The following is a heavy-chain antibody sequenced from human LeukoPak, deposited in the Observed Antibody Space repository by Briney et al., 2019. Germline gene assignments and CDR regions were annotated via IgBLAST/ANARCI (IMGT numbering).Heavy chain of an antibody. CDR3: ARGGHCSTTSCSNYDGMDV. V-gene: IGHV3-30-3*01. D-gene: IGHD2-2*01. CDR1: GFTFSSYA. J-gene: IGHJ6*02. CDR2: ISYDGSNK. Sequence: GGSLRLSCAASGFTFSSYAMHWVRQAPGKGLEWVAVISYDGSNKYYADSVKGRFTISRDNSKNTLYLQMNSLRAEDTAVYFCARGGHCSTTSCSNYDGMDVWGQGTTLTVSS.